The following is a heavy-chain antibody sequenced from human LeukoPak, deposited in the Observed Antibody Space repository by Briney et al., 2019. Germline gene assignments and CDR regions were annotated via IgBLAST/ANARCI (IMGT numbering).Heavy chain of an antibody. CDR1: GYTFTSYA. CDR2: INAGNGNT. CDR3: AGGEIVGATQRAFDI. J-gene: IGHJ3*02. V-gene: IGHV1-3*01. D-gene: IGHD1-26*01. Sequence: ASVKVSCKASGYTFTSYAMHWVRQAPGQRLEWMGWINAGNGNTKYSQKFQGRVTITRGTSASTAYMELSSLRSEDTAVYYCAGGEIVGATQRAFDIWGQGTMVTVSS.